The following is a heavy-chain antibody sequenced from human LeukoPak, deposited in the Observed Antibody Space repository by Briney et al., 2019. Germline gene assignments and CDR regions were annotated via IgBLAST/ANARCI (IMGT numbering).Heavy chain of an antibody. V-gene: IGHV1-69*05. Sequence: SVKVSCKAAGGTFSSYTITWVRQAPGQGLEWMGGIMPLFNTPNYAQQFQCRVTMTTDESTSTAYLELSSLRFEDTAMYYCARVDRSHFYLDVWGKGTTVTVSS. CDR1: GGTFSSYT. J-gene: IGHJ6*03. CDR3: ARVDRSHFYLDV. CDR2: IMPLFNTP.